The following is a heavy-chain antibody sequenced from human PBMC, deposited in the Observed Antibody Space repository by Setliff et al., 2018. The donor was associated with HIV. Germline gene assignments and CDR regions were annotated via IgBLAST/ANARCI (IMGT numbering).Heavy chain of an antibody. CDR2: ISSSGSTI. CDR1: GFTFSGYE. D-gene: IGHD4-4*01. CDR3: TRHSTDPWSLLDY. Sequence: PGGSLRLSCAASGFTFSGYEMNWVRQAPGKGLEWVSHISSSGSTIYYADSVKGRFTISRDDSKNTAYLQMDILKTEDTAVYYCTRHSTDPWSLLDYWGQGTLVTVSS. V-gene: IGHV3-48*03. J-gene: IGHJ4*02.